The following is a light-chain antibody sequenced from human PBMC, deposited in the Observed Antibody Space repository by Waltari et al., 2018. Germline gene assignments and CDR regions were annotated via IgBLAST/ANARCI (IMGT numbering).Light chain of an antibody. J-gene: IGLJ2*01. V-gene: IGLV3-19*01. CDR3: NSRDSSGQVV. CDR2: GKN. CDR1: SLRDYY. Sequence: SSELTQDPAVSVALGQTVRITCQGDSLRDYYASWYQRKPGQAPVLVIYGKNNRPSGITDRFSGSSSGNTASLTITGAQAEDEADYYCNSRDSSGQVVFGGGTKLTVL.